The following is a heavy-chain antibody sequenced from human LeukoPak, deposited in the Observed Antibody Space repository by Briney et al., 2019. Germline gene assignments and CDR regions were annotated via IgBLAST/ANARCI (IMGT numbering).Heavy chain of an antibody. CDR1: GGSFSGYY. D-gene: IGHD6-13*01. CDR2: INHSGST. Sequence: SETLSLTCAVYGGSFSGYYWSWIRQPPGKGLEWIGEINHSGSTNYNPSLKSRVTISVDTSKNQFSLKLSSVTAADTAVYYCAIIAAAGKSSGWFDHWGQGTLVTVPS. CDR3: AIIAAAGKSSGWFDH. J-gene: IGHJ5*02. V-gene: IGHV4-34*01.